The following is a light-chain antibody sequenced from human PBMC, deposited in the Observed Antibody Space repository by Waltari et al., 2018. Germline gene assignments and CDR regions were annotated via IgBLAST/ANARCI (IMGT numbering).Light chain of an antibody. V-gene: IGLV2-23*02. CDR1: SSDVGNSKR. CDR2: AVS. J-gene: IGLJ2*01. CDR3: SSYAGSSKGV. Sequence: QSALTQPASVSGSPGQSITISCTGTSSDVGNSKRVSWYQQHPGKAPKLMIYAVSKRPSGVSDRFSVSKSGDMASLTLSGLQPEDEAEYFCSSYAGSSKGVFGGGTKVTVL.